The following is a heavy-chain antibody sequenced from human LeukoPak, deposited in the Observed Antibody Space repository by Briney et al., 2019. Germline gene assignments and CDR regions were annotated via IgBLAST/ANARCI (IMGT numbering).Heavy chain of an antibody. J-gene: IGHJ6*03. D-gene: IGHD5-12*01. Sequence: SETLSLTCTVPGGSISSSSYYWGWIRQPPGKGLEWIGSIYYSGSAYYNPSLKSRVTISVDTSKNQFYLKLSSVTAADTAVYYCARQDSGYEIYYYYYYMDVWGKGTTVTISS. CDR3: ARQDSGYEIYYYYYYMDV. V-gene: IGHV4-39*01. CDR2: IYYSGSA. CDR1: GGSISSSSYY.